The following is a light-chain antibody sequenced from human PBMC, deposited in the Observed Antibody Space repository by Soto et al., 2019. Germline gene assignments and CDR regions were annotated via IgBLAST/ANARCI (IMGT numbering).Light chain of an antibody. CDR3: SSYTSSSTPFYV. J-gene: IGLJ1*01. CDR1: SSDIGIYNF. CDR2: NVY. Sequence: QSVLTQPASVSGSPGQSITIFCTGTSSDIGIYNFVSWYQQHPGKAPKLMIYNVYSRPSGVSSRFSGSKSGNTAPLTISGLQAEDEADYYCSSYTSSSTPFYVFGTGTKVTVL. V-gene: IGLV2-14*03.